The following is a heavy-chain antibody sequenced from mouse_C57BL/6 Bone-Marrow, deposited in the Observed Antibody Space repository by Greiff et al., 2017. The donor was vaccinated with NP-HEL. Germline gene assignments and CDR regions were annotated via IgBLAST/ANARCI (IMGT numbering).Heavy chain of an antibody. V-gene: IGHV14-4*01. CDR3: VYDYDEAWFAY. D-gene: IGHD2-4*01. CDR2: IDPENGDT. J-gene: IGHJ3*01. Sequence: VQLKQSGAELVRPGASVKLSCTASGFNIKDDYMHWVKQRPEQGLEWIGWIDPENGDTEYDSKFQGKATITADTSSNTAYRQLSSLTSEDTAVYYCVYDYDEAWFAYWGQGTLVTVSA. CDR1: GFNIKDDY.